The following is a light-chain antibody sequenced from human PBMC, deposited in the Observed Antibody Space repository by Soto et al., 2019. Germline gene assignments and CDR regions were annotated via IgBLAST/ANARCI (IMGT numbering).Light chain of an antibody. J-gene: IGKJ4*01. V-gene: IGKV3-20*01. Sequence: EIVLTQSPGTLSLSPGERATLSCGASQSVASDYLAWYQQKPGQAPRLLIDDASARATGIPDRFSGSGSGSDFTLTISRLEPEDFAVYACQQYATSPITFGGGTKVEIK. CDR3: QQYATSPIT. CDR2: DAS. CDR1: QSVASDY.